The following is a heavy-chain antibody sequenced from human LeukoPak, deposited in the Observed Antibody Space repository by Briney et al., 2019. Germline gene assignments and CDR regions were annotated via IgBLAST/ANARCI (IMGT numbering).Heavy chain of an antibody. CDR1: GFTFSSYS. CDR3: ARVVQLLYEGWFDP. J-gene: IGHJ5*02. V-gene: IGHV3-48*02. D-gene: IGHD2-2*02. Sequence: GGSLRLSCAASGFTFSSYSMNWVRQAPGKGLEWVSYISSSSSTIYCADSVKGRFTISRDNAKNSLYLQMNSLRDEDTAVYYCARVVQLLYEGWFDPWGQGTLVTVSS. CDR2: ISSSSSTI.